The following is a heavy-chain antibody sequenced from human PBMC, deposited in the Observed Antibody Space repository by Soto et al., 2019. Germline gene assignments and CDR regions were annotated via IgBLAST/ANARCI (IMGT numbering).Heavy chain of an antibody. V-gene: IGHV4-59*01. D-gene: IGHD2-21*02. CDR1: GGSISRYY. Sequence: QVQLQESGPGLVKPSETLSLTCTVSGGSISRYYWSWIRQPPGKGLEWIGYMYNTGSTVYNPPFKSRVPISVDTSKNQFSLKLNSVTAADTAVYYCARDLWGYCGNDCYPLDVWGQGTTVTVSS. CDR2: MYNTGST. J-gene: IGHJ6*02. CDR3: ARDLWGYCGNDCYPLDV.